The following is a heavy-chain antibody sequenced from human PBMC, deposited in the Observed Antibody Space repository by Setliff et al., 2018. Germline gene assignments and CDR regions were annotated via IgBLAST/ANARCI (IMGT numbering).Heavy chain of an antibody. CDR2: INAGNGNT. Sequence: ASVKVSCKASGYTFTSYALHWARQAPGQRLEWMGWINAGNGNTKYSQKFQGRVTITRDTSASTAYMELSSLRSEDTAVYYCARGLNYGPATQAWGQGTLVTVSS. V-gene: IGHV1-3*01. D-gene: IGHD3-10*01. CDR3: ARGLNYGPATQA. CDR1: GYTFTSYA. J-gene: IGHJ5*02.